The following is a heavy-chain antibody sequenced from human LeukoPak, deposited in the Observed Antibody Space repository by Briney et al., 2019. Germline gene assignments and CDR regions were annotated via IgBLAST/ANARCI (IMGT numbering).Heavy chain of an antibody. CDR1: GFTFSSYA. J-gene: IGHJ4*02. D-gene: IGHD3-22*01. V-gene: IGHV3-64*01. CDR3: ARGGHSSGYYII. CDR2: ISSNGGST. Sequence: GGSLRLSCAASGFTFSSYAMHWVRQAPGKGLEYVSAISSNGGSTYYANSVKGRFTISRDNSKNTLYLQMGSLRAEDMAVYYCARGGHSSGYYIIWGQGTLVTVSS.